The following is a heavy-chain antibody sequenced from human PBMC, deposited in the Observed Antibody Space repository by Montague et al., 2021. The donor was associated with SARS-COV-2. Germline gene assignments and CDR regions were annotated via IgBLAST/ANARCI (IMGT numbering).Heavy chain of an antibody. V-gene: IGHV4-39*07. J-gene: IGHJ4*02. CDR1: LPSISSRTHE. D-gene: IGHD4-23*01. CDR2: SYFSGRT. CDR3: ARDGEPYYGGFQKSTWYFGF. Sequence: SETLSLTCTGALPSISSRTHERGWITHPRRQVPQWIGSSYFSGRTYYNPSLKSRATISVDTSKNQISLRMSSVTAADTAVYYCARDGEPYYGGFQKSTWYFGFWGQGTRVPVSS.